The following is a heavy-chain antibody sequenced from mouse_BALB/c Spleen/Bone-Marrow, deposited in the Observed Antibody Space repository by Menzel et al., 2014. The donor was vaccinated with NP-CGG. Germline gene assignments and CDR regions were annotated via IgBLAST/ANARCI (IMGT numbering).Heavy chain of an antibody. CDR3: TRSNYGYWYFDV. CDR1: GYTFTRYY. CDR2: INPTNGGT. J-gene: IGHJ1*01. Sequence: SGAELVKPGASVKLSCKASGYTFTRYYMYWVKQRPGQGLEWIGEINPTNGGTNFNEKFRSKATLTVDKSSSTAYMQLSSLTSEDSAVYYCTRSNYGYWYFDVWGAGTTVTVSS. D-gene: IGHD1-1*01. V-gene: IGHV1S81*02.